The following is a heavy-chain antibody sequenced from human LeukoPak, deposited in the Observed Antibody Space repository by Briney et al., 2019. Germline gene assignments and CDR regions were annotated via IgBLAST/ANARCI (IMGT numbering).Heavy chain of an antibody. Sequence: PSETLSLTCTVSGGSISSYYWSWLRQPPGKGLEWIGYIYYSGSTNYNPSLKSRVTMSVDTSKNQFSLKLSSVTAADTAVYYCARVPDYCSSTSCYAAGGDYWGQGTLVTVSS. CDR2: IYYSGST. J-gene: IGHJ4*02. V-gene: IGHV4-59*01. CDR1: GGSISSYY. CDR3: ARVPDYCSSTSCYAAGGDY. D-gene: IGHD2-2*01.